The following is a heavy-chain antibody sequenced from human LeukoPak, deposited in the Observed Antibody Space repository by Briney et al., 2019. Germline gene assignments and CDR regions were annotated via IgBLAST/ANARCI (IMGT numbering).Heavy chain of an antibody. D-gene: IGHD3-22*01. CDR2: INHSGST. Sequence: SETLSLTCAVYGGSFSGYYWSWIRQPPGKGLEWIGEINHSGSTNYNPSLKSRVTISVDTSKNQFSLKLSSVTAADTAVCYCARGRVYYYDSSGYYNSAPYDYWGQGTLVTVSS. J-gene: IGHJ4*02. CDR3: ARGRVYYYDSSGYYNSAPYDY. V-gene: IGHV4-34*01. CDR1: GGSFSGYY.